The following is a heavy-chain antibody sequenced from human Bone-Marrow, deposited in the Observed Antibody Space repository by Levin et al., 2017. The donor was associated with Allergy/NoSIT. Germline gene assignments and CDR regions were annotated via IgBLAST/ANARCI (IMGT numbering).Heavy chain of an antibody. J-gene: IGHJ4*02. CDR1: GFTFDNHA. CDR2: ISWNSASI. CDR3: VRDRSSNDRSVSNYFDY. V-gene: IGHV3-9*01. D-gene: IGHD1-1*01. Sequence: HPGGSLRLSCVASGFTFDNHAMNWVRQAPGKGLEWVSSISWNSASIVYADSVKGRFTISRDNAKNSLYLQMNSLRAEDTALYYCVRDRSSNDRSVSNYFDYWGQGTLVTVSS.